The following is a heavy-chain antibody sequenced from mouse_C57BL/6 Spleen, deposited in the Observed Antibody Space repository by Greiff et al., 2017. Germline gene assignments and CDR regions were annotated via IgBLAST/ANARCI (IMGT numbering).Heavy chain of an antibody. CDR1: GYTFTGYW. Sequence: QVQLKQSGAELMKPGASVKLSCKATGYTFTGYWIEWVKQRPGHGLEWIGEILPGSGSTNYNEKIKGKATFTADTSSNTAYRQLSRLTTEDSAIYYGARGPYYNSSSYDYAMDYWGQGTSVTVSS. J-gene: IGHJ4*01. V-gene: IGHV1-9*01. CDR2: ILPGSGST. CDR3: ARGPYYNSSSYDYAMDY. D-gene: IGHD1-1*01.